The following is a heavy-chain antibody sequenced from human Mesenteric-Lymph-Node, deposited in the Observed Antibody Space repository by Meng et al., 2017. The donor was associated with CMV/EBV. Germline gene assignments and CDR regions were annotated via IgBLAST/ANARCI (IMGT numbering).Heavy chain of an antibody. CDR2: INQDGSEK. J-gene: IGHJ3*02. CDR3: ARDLDYGGNRAMGAIDI. CDR1: GFTFNNYW. V-gene: IGHV3-7*01. D-gene: IGHD4-23*01. Sequence: GGSLRLSCAASGFTFNNYWMTWVRQAPGKGLEWVANINQDGSEKYYVDSVKGRFTISRDNAKNSLYVQMNSLRAEDMAVYYCARDLDYGGNRAMGAIDIWGQGTLVTVSS.